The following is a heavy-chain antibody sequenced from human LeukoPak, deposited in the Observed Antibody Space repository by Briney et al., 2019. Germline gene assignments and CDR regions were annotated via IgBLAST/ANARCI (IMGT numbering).Heavy chain of an antibody. D-gene: IGHD3-9*01. CDR3: ARSSDWVAVSDL. CDR2: IYWDDDK. J-gene: IGHJ3*01. Sequence: SGPTLVKPTQTLTLTCTFSGFSLSSTGVGVGWIRQPPGKALEWLGIIYWDDDKRYSPSLKSRLSITKDTSRNQVVLTMTDMDPVDTATYYCARSSDWVAVSDLCGQGTTVTVSS. CDR1: GFSLSSTGVG. V-gene: IGHV2-5*02.